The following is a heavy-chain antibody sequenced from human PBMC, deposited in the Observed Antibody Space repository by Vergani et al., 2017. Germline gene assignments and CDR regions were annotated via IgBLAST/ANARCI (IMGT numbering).Heavy chain of an antibody. V-gene: IGHV3-48*03. J-gene: IGHJ3*01. CDR2: ISSSGSTI. CDR3: ARDFCTTYYYFWSGPTSHAFDV. Sequence: EVQLVESGGGLVQPGGSLRLSCAASGFTFSRYEMNWVRQAPGQGLEWVSYISSSGSTIYYADSVKGRFTISSENAKNSLYLQMNSLRAEDTAVYYCARDFCTTYYYFWSGPTSHAFDVWGQGTMVTVSS. CDR1: GFTFSRYE. D-gene: IGHD3-3*01.